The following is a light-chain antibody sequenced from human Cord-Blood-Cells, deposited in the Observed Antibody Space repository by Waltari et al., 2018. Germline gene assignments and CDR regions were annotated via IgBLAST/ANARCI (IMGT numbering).Light chain of an antibody. Sequence: EIVLTQSPGTLSLSPGAGATLSCRASQSVSSSYLAWYQQKPGQAPRLLIYGASSRATGIPDRFSGSGSGTDFTLTISRLEPEDFAVYYCQQYGSSMYTFGQGTKLEIK. CDR2: GAS. V-gene: IGKV3-20*01. CDR1: QSVSSSY. CDR3: QQYGSSMYT. J-gene: IGKJ2*01.